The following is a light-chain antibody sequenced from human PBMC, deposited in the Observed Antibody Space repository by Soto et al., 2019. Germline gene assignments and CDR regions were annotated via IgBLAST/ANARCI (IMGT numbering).Light chain of an antibody. V-gene: IGLV2-14*03. CDR1: SSDVGAHHS. J-gene: IGLJ3*02. Sequence: QSALTQSASVSGSPGQSFTISCTGTSSDVGAHHSVSWYQQHPGKAPKLIIFDVSNRPSGVSNRFSGSKSGNTASLTISGLHAEDDADYYCSSFTDTGTVMFGGGTKLTVL. CDR3: SSFTDTGTVM. CDR2: DVS.